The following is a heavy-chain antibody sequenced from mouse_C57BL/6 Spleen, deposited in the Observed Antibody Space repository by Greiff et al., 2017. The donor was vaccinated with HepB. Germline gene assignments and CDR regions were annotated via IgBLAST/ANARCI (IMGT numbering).Heavy chain of an antibody. J-gene: IGHJ1*03. CDR2: IDPETGGT. V-gene: IGHV1-15*01. Sequence: QVQLKESGAELVRPGASVTLSCKASGYTFTDYEMHWVKQTPVHGLEWIGAIDPETGGTAYNQKFKGKAILTADKSSSTSYMDLRSLTSEDSAVYYCTRSVTTDPYWYFDVWGTGTTVTVSS. CDR3: TRSVTTDPYWYFDV. D-gene: IGHD1-1*01. CDR1: GYTFTDYE.